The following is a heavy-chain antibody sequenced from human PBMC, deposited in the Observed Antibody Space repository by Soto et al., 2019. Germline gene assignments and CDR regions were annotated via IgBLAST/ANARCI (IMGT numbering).Heavy chain of an antibody. Sequence: GGSLRLSCAASGFTFSNYWMTWVRQAPGKGLEWVANIKEDGSEKHYVDSVKGRFTISRDNAKNSLYLQMNSLRVEDTAVYFCSRDVLVGAKPLNYWGQGALVTVSS. CDR2: IKEDGSEK. CDR1: GFTFSNYW. V-gene: IGHV3-7*01. CDR3: SRDVLVGAKPLNY. D-gene: IGHD2-8*02. J-gene: IGHJ4*02.